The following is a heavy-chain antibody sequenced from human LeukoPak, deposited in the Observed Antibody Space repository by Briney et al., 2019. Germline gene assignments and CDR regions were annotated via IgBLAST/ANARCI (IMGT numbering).Heavy chain of an antibody. V-gene: IGHV4-4*02. CDR1: GGSISSSNW. D-gene: IGHD3-22*01. CDR3: ARDQTPYYYDSSDSQYFQH. Sequence: PSETLSLTCAVSGGSISSSNWWSWVRQPPGKGLEWIGEIYHSGSTNYNPSLKSRVTISVDKSKNQFSLRLSSVTAADTAVYYCARDQTPYYYDSSDSQYFQHWGQGTLVTVSS. J-gene: IGHJ1*01. CDR2: IYHSGST.